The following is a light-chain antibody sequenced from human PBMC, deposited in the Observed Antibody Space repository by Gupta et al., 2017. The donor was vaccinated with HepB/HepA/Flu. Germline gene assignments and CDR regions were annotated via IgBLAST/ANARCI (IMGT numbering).Light chain of an antibody. J-gene: IGKJ3*01. V-gene: IGKV1-8*01. CDR3: QQAKRHLT. Sequence: AIRMTQSPSSFSASTGDRVTITCRASQGISSYLAWYQQKPGKAPKLLICAASTLQSGVPSRFSGRGSGKDTTLTSRCVQSEDVASYCLQQAKRHLTFGQGTKVDFK. CDR1: QGISSY. CDR2: AAS.